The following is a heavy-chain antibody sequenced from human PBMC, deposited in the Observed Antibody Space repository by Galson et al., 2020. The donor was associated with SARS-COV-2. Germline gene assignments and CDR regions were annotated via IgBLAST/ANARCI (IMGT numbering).Heavy chain of an antibody. CDR2: INPTGSI. D-gene: IGHD3-22*01. V-gene: IGHV4-34*01. CDR3: VRGSRDVTMILMIATAASYYCDF. Sequence: SQASETLSLTCAVYGGSFSGYYWGWIRQPPGKGLEWIGEINPTGSINYNPSLKSRVTISKDMSKNQFSLRLRSVTAADTAMYFCVRGSRDVTMILMIATAASYYCDFRGQGSLVTVSS. J-gene: IGHJ4*02. CDR1: GGSFSGYY.